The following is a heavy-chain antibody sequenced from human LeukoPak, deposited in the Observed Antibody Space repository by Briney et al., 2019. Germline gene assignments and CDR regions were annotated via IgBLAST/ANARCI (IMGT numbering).Heavy chain of an antibody. CDR1: GFTFSSYA. CDR3: AAAVTTGRAEHY. D-gene: IGHD4-17*01. Sequence: GGSLRLSCAASGFTFSSYAMTWVRQAPGKGLEWVSSINNGGTDTYYADSVKGRFTISRDNSKNTLYLQINSLSADDTAVNYCAAAVTTGRAEHYWGQGTLVTVSS. CDR2: INNGGTDT. J-gene: IGHJ4*02. V-gene: IGHV3-23*01.